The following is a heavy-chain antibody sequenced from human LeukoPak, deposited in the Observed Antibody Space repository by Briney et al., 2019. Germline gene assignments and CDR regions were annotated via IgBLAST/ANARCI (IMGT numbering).Heavy chain of an antibody. V-gene: IGHV3-66*02. J-gene: IGHJ6*03. CDR1: GFTVSSNY. D-gene: IGHD3-10*01. CDR3: ARNHGSGSYLNPNNYYYYYYMDV. CDR2: IYSGGST. Sequence: GGSLRLSCAASGFTVSSNYMSWVRRAPGKGLEWVSVIYSGGSTYYADSVKGRFTISRDNSKNTLYHQMNSLRAEDTAVYYCARNHGSGSYLNPNNYYYYYYMDVWGKGTTVTVSS.